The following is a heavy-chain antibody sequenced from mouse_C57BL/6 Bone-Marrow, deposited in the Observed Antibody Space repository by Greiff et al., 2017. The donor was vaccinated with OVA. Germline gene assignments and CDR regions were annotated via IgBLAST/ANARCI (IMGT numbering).Heavy chain of an antibody. D-gene: IGHD1-1*01. CDR2: IWTGGGT. CDR3: ARVITTESPLEGFDV. Sequence: VKLMESGPGLVAPSQSLSITCTVSGFSLTSYAISWVRQPPGKGLEWLGVIWTGGGTNYNSALKSRLSISKDNSKSQVFLKMNSLQTDDTARYYCARVITTESPLEGFDVWGTGTTVTVSS. CDR1: GFSLTSYA. J-gene: IGHJ1*03. V-gene: IGHV2-9-1*01.